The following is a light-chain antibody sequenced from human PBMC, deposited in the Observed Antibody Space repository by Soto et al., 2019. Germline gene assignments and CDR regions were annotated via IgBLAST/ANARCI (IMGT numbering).Light chain of an antibody. CDR3: QHGSTSPRT. J-gene: IGKJ1*01. Sequence: EIVLTQSPATLSLSPGERATLSCRASQSVSSNLALYQQKPGQAPTLLICAASRGASGIPGRFSGSGSGTVFTLTISRLHPEDFASYCCQHGSTSPRTFGQGTKVDIK. V-gene: IGKV3D-20*02. CDR1: QSVSSN. CDR2: AAS.